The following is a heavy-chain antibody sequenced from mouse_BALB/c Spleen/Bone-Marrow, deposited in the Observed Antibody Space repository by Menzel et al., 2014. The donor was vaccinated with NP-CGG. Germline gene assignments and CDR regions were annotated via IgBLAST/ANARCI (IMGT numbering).Heavy chain of an antibody. CDR1: GFTFSDFY. J-gene: IGHJ3*01. CDR2: SRNKAKRYTT. V-gene: IGHV7-1*02. Sequence: EVMLVESGGGLVQPGDSLRLSCATSGFTFSDFYMEWVRQPPGKRLEWIAASRNKAKRYTTEYSASAKGRFIVSRDTSQSILYLQMNALRAEDTAIYYCARDVGYGNYFVYWGQGTLVTVSA. D-gene: IGHD2-10*02. CDR3: ARDVGYGNYFVY.